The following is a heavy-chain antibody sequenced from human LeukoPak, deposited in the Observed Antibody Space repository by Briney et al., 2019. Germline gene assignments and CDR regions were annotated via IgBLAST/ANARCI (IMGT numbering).Heavy chain of an antibody. CDR1: GYTFTSYG. CDR3: ARAEGIAVAGKLDY. V-gene: IGHV1-18*01. D-gene: IGHD6-19*01. CDR2: ISAYNGNT. J-gene: IGHJ4*02. Sequence: GASVKVSCKASGYTFTSYGISWVRQAPGQGLEWMGWISAYNGNTNYAQKLQGRVTMTTDTSTSTAYMELRSLRSDDTAVYYCARAEGIAVAGKLDYWGQGTLVTVSS.